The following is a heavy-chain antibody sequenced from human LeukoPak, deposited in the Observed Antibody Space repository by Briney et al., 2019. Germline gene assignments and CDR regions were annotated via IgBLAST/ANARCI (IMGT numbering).Heavy chain of an antibody. D-gene: IGHD2-8*01. J-gene: IGHJ4*01. CDR1: GFSFSDSY. CDR2: ISGSGHDI. CDR3: STDQRLLIY. V-gene: IGHV3-11*01. Sequence: GGSLRLSCVVSGFSFSDSYMTWIRQTPGKGLESLAYISGSGHDIYYTDSVKGRFTISRDNAKDSLYLQMNGLRPEDTALYYCSTDQRLLIYWGHGTLVTVSS.